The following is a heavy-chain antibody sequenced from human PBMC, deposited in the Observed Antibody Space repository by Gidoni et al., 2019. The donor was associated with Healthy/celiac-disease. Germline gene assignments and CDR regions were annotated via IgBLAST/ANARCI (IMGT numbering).Heavy chain of an antibody. Sequence: EVQLVESGGGLVQRGRSLRLSCAASGFTFEYYAMHGVRQAPGKGLEWVSGISWNSGSIGYADSVKGRFTISRDNAKNSLYLQMNSLRAEDTALYYCAKSDGYAFDIWGQGTMVTVSS. D-gene: IGHD3-10*01. CDR2: ISWNSGSI. CDR3: AKSDGYAFDI. CDR1: GFTFEYYA. V-gene: IGHV3-9*01. J-gene: IGHJ3*02.